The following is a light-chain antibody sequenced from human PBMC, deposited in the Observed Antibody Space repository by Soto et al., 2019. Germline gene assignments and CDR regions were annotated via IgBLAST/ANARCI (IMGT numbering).Light chain of an antibody. Sequence: EIVLTQSPGTLSLSPGERATLSCRASQSVSSRLAWYQHKPGQAPRLLISGASSRATGIPDRFSGSGSGTEFTLTISGLQSEDFAVYFCQQYKSWPITFGQGTRLEIK. CDR2: GAS. V-gene: IGKV3D-15*01. CDR1: QSVSSR. J-gene: IGKJ5*01. CDR3: QQYKSWPIT.